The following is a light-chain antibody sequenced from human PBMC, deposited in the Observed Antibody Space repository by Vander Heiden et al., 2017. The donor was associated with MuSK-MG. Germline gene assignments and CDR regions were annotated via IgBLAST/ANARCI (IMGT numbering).Light chain of an antibody. CDR2: AAS. CDR3: QQSDSTPLT. V-gene: IGKV1-39*01. Sequence: DILMTQSPSSLSASVGDSVTITCRASQSISSYLNWYQQKPGKAPKLLIYAASSLQSGVPSRFSGSGSGTDFTLTISSLQPEDFATYYCQQSDSTPLTFGHGTKVDIK. CDR1: QSISSY. J-gene: IGKJ3*01.